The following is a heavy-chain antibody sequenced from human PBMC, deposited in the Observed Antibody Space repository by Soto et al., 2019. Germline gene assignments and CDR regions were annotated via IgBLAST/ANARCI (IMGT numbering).Heavy chain of an antibody. J-gene: IGHJ6*02. CDR1: GYTFTSYG. Sequence: QVQLVQTGAEVKKPGASVKVSCKASGYTFTSYGISWVRQAPGQGLEWMGWISAYNGNTNYAQKLQGRVTMTRDTSTSTAYMELRSLRSDDTAVYYCARGRGDIVATLGRGGMDVWGQGTTVTVSS. D-gene: IGHD5-12*01. V-gene: IGHV1-18*01. CDR2: ISAYNGNT. CDR3: ARGRGDIVATLGRGGMDV.